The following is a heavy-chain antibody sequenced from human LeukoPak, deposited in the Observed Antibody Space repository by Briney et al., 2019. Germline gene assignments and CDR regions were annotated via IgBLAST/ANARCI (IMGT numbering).Heavy chain of an antibody. J-gene: IGHJ4*02. CDR3: AGGSGDYSPDY. D-gene: IGHD4-17*01. CDR2: IWYDGSNK. Sequence: PGGSLRLSCTASGFTFATYAMHWVRQAPGKGLEWVALIWYDGSNKYYADPVRGRFTISRDNSKNTLYLQMNSLRAEDTALYYCAGGSGDYSPDYWGQGTLVTVSS. V-gene: IGHV3-33*01. CDR1: GFTFATYA.